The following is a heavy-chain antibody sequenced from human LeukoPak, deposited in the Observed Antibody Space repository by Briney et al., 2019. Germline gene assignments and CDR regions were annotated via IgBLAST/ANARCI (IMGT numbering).Heavy chain of an antibody. J-gene: IGHJ4*02. D-gene: IGHD2-2*01. CDR1: GGSVSSGSYY. CDR3: AGIYCSSTSCDFDY. V-gene: IGHV4-61*01. CDR2: IYYSGST. Sequence: SETLSLTCTVSGGSVSSGSYYWSWIRQPPGKGLEWIGYIYYSGSTNYNPSLKSRVTISVDTSKNQFCLKLSSVTAADTAVYYCAGIYCSSTSCDFDYWGQGTLVTVSS.